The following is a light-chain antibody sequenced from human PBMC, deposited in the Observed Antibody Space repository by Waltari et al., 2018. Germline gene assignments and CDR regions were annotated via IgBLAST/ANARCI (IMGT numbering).Light chain of an antibody. Sequence: EVVLTLSPPTLPLSPGDRATLSCRASQTVHRNFAWYQHRPGQAPRLLIYDTSNRATGIPARFSGSGSGTDFTLTISSREPEEFAVYYCQQRFSWPPLTFGGGTKVEVK. CDR1: QTVHRN. J-gene: IGKJ4*01. CDR2: DTS. CDR3: QQRFSWPPLT. V-gene: IGKV3-11*01.